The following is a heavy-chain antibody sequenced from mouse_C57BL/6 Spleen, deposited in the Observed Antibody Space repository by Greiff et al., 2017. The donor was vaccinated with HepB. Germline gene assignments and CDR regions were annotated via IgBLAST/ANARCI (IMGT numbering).Heavy chain of an antibody. J-gene: IGHJ2*01. V-gene: IGHV5-17*01. CDR3: ARQATVVATGFDY. CDR1: GFTFSDYG. Sequence: EVQLVESGGGLVKPGGSLKLSCAASGFTFSDYGMHWVRQAPEKGLEWVAYISSGSSTIYYAETVKGRFTISRDNAKNTLFLQMPSLRSEDTAMYYCARQATVVATGFDYWGQGTTLTVSS. D-gene: IGHD1-1*01. CDR2: ISSGSSTI.